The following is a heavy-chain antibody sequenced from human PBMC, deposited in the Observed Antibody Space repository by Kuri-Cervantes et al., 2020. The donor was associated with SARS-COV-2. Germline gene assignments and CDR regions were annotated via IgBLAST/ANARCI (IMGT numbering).Heavy chain of an antibody. CDR3: ARLAGPTLPQISMIRQAAFDV. V-gene: IGHV4-59*12. CDR2: IYYSGST. J-gene: IGHJ3*01. D-gene: IGHD3-22*01. Sequence: SETLSLTCAVYGGSFSGYYWSWIRQPPGKGLEWIGYIYYSGSTNYNPSLKSRVTISVDTSKNQFSLKLSSVTAADTAVYYCARLAGPTLPQISMIRQAAFDVWGPGTRVTVSS. CDR1: GGSFSGYY.